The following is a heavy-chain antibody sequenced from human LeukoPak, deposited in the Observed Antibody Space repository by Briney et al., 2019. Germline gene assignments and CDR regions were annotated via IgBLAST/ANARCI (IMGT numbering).Heavy chain of an antibody. CDR2: INPGNGKT. CDR1: EYSFTSYS. Sequence: ASVKVSCKASEYSFTSYSLHWLRQAPGQRLEWMGWINPGNGKTKYSQKFQDRVTITRDTSATTAYMELNSLISEDTAVYYCAKSSVYYYFDYWGQGTLVAVSS. D-gene: IGHD3-3*01. V-gene: IGHV1-3*01. J-gene: IGHJ4*02. CDR3: AKSSVYYYFDY.